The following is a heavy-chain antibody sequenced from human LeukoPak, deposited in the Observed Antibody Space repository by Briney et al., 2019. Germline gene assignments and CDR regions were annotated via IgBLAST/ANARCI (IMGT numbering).Heavy chain of an antibody. V-gene: IGHV3-23*01. CDR3: AKGRLVVTAFDY. D-gene: IGHD2-15*01. J-gene: IGHJ4*02. CDR1: GFTFSSYG. Sequence: GGTLRLSCAASGFTFSSYGMSWVRQAPGKGLEWVSAISGSGTGTYYADSVKGRFTFSRDNSKNTLYLQMNSLRAEDTAVYYCAKGRLVVTAFDYWGQGTLVTVSS. CDR2: ISGSGTGT.